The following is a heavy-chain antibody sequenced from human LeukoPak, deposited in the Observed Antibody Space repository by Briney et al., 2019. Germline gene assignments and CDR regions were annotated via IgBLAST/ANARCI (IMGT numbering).Heavy chain of an antibody. CDR2: VAWDGGGT. J-gene: IGHJ4*02. Sequence: PGGSLRLSCAASGFNFDDYTMHWVRQAPGKGLEWVSLVAWDGGGTFFADSVKGRFTISRDNAKNTVYLQMNSLRAEDTAVYYCARGKYGGYFIDYWGQGTLVTVSS. CDR3: ARGKYGGYFIDY. V-gene: IGHV3-43*01. D-gene: IGHD5-12*01. CDR1: GFNFDDYT.